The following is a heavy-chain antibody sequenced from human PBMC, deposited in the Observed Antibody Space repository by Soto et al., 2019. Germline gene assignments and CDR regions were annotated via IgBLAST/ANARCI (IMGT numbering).Heavy chain of an antibody. V-gene: IGHV3-23*01. J-gene: IGHJ4*02. CDR3: AKERGGSGSLTPRVDF. D-gene: IGHD3-10*01. CDR2: ISGGGDTT. CDR1: GFTFNNYA. Sequence: EVQLLESGGGLVQPGGSLRLSCAASGFTFNNYAMNWVRQAPGKGLEWVSAISGGGDTTSYADSVKGRFTVSRDGSKNTLYLQMSSQRAEDTALYYCAKERGGSGSLTPRVDFWGQGTLVTVSS.